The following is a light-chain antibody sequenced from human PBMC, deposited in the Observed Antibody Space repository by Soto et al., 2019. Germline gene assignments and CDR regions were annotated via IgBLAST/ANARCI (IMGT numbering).Light chain of an antibody. Sequence: EIVMTQSPDTLSVSPGERATLSCRASQSVSSDLVWYQQKPGQAPRLLIYGASTRATGIPARFSGSGSGTEFTLTISSLQSEDFAFYYCQQYNKWPRTFGQGTKVEIK. CDR1: QSVSSD. J-gene: IGKJ1*01. CDR3: QQYNKWPRT. V-gene: IGKV3-15*01. CDR2: GAS.